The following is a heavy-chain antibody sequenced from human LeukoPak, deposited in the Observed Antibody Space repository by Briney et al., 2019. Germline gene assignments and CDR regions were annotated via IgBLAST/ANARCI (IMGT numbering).Heavy chain of an antibody. D-gene: IGHD1-26*01. CDR3: ARGELNAFDP. CDR1: GYSISSAYY. CDR2: IYHSGSA. J-gene: IGHJ5*02. V-gene: IGHV4-38-2*02. Sequence: SETLSLTCTVSGYSISSAYYWGWIRQPPGKGLEWIGSIYHSGSAYFNPSLKSRVTISLDTSKNHFSLRLSSVSAADTALYYCARGELNAFDPWGQGTLVTVSS.